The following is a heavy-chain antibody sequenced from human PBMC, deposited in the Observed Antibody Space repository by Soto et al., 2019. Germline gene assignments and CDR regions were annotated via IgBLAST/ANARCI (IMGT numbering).Heavy chain of an antibody. CDR3: AKENGYSSSWFEFDY. V-gene: IGHV3-23*01. D-gene: IGHD6-13*01. CDR1: GFTFSSYA. CDR2: ISGSGGST. J-gene: IGHJ4*02. Sequence: GGSLRLSCAASGFTFSSYAMSWVRQAPGKGLEWVSAISGSGGSTYYADSVKGRFTISRDNSKNTLYLQMNSLRAEDTAVYYCAKENGYSSSWFEFDYWGRGTLVTAPQ.